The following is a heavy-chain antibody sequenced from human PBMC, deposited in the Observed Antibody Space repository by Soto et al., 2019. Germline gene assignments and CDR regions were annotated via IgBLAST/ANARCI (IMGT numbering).Heavy chain of an antibody. V-gene: IGHV4-59*02. Sequence: PAGTLSLTCTVSGGSVSNYYWSWIRQPPGKGLEWIGYIYYSGSTNYNPSLKSRVTISVDTSKNQFSLKLRSVTAADTAVYYCERELASPMVNDYYYYYGMDVWGKGTTVTVSS. CDR1: GGSVSNYY. J-gene: IGHJ6*04. CDR3: ERELASPMVNDYYYYYGMDV. CDR2: IYYSGST. D-gene: IGHD3-10*01.